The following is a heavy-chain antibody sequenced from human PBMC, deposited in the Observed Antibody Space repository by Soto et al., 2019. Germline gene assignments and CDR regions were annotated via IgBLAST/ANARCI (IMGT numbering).Heavy chain of an antibody. J-gene: IGHJ4*02. CDR3: ASLSDDSSGYWFDY. V-gene: IGHV4-59*12. CDR1: GGSISSYY. D-gene: IGHD3-22*01. Sequence: SETLSLTCTVSGGSISSYYWSWIRQPPGKGLEWIGYIYYSGSTNYNPSLKSRVTISVDKSKNQFSLKLSSVTAADTAVYYCASLSDDSSGYWFDYWGQGTLVTVSS. CDR2: IYYSGST.